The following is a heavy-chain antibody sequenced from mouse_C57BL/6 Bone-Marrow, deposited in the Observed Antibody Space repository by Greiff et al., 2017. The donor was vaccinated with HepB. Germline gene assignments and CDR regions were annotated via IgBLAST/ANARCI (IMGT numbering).Heavy chain of an antibody. D-gene: IGHD2-5*01. V-gene: IGHV3-6*01. J-gene: IGHJ3*01. CDR1: GYSITSGYY. Sequence: VQLKESGPGLVKPSQSLSLTCSVTGYSITSGYYWNWIRQFPGNKLEWMGYISYDGSNNYNPSLKNRISITRDTSKNQFFLKLNSVTTEDTATYYCAREGSYYSRFAYWGQGTLVTVSA. CDR2: ISYDGSN. CDR3: AREGSYYSRFAY.